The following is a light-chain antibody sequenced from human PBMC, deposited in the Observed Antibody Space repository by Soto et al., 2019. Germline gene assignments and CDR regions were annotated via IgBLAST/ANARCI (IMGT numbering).Light chain of an antibody. CDR3: KQYYSPPRT. CDR1: QSVFHTADNQNY. J-gene: IGKJ2*01. CDR2: WAS. V-gene: IGKV4-1*01. Sequence: DIVLTQSPDSLAVSLGAGATINCRSDQSVFHTADNQNYLAWYQQKAGQPPKLLIYWASTRDSGVPARFRGSGFGTDFTLSISNLQAEDVAVYYCKQYYSPPRTFGQGTKVE.